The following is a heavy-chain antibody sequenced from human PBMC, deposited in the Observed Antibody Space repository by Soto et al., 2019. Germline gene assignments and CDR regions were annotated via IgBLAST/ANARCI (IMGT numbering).Heavy chain of an antibody. V-gene: IGHV4-39*01. Sequence: SETLSLTCTVSGGSISSSSYYWGWIRQPPGKGLEWIGSIYYSGSTYYNPSLKSRVTISVDTSKNQFSLKLSSVTAADTAVYYCATGPDYGDYDYYYSYGMDVWGQGTTVTVSS. CDR2: IYYSGST. CDR3: ATGPDYGDYDYYYSYGMDV. J-gene: IGHJ6*02. D-gene: IGHD4-17*01. CDR1: GGSISSSSYY.